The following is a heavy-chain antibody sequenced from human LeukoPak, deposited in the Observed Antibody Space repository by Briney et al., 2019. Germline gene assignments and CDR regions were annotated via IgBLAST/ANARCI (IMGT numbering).Heavy chain of an antibody. V-gene: IGHV4-61*02. J-gene: IGHJ4*02. Sequence: PSETLSLTCTVSGGSISSGSYYWSWIRQPVGKGLEWIGRIYTSGSTNYNPSLKSRVTISVDTSKNQFSLKLSSVTAADTAVYYCARYSGYDSRFDYWGQGTLVTVSS. D-gene: IGHD5-12*01. CDR2: IYTSGST. CDR1: GGSISSGSYY. CDR3: ARYSGYDSRFDY.